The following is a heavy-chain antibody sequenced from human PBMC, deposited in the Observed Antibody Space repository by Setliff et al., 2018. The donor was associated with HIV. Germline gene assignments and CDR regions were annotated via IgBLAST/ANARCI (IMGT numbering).Heavy chain of an antibody. CDR3: ARAFGGYCSSISCPGLFDP. J-gene: IGHJ5*02. D-gene: IGHD2-2*01. CDR2: INAGNGNT. V-gene: IGHV1-3*01. Sequence: GASVKVSCKSSGYTFTSYAMHWVRQAPGQRLEWMGWINAGNGNTKYSKKFPGRVTITRDTSASTAYMELSGRRSEDTAVYYCARAFGGYCSSISCPGLFDPWGQGTLVTVSS. CDR1: GYTFTSYA.